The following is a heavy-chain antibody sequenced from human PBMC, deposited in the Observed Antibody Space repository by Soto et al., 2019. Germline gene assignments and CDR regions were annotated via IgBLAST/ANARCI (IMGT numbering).Heavy chain of an antibody. D-gene: IGHD2-21*02. CDR1: GFTFSSYG. Sequence: GGSLRLSCAASGFTFSSYGMHWVRQAPGKGLEWVAVISYDGSNKYYADSVKGRFTISRDNSKNTLYLQMNSLRAQDTAVYYCAKDKGDSYLYGFDPWGQGTLVTVSS. V-gene: IGHV3-30*18. CDR3: AKDKGDSYLYGFDP. J-gene: IGHJ5*02. CDR2: ISYDGSNK.